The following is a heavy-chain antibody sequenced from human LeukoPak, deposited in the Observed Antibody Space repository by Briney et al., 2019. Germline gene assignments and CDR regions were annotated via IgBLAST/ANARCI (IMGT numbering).Heavy chain of an antibody. CDR2: INPSGGGT. D-gene: IGHD4/OR15-4a*01. J-gene: IGHJ3*02. V-gene: IGHV1-46*01. Sequence: GASVKVSCKASGYTFTSYYIHWVRQAPGQGLEWMGVINPSGGGTNYAQNFQGSVAMTRDTSTSTVYMELSSLRSEDTAVYYCAGQVPLDAFDIWGQGTMVTVSS. CDR3: AGQVPLDAFDI. CDR1: GYTFTSYY.